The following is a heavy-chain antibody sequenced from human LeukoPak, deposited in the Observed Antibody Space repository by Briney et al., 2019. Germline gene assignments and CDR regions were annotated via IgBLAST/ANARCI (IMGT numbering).Heavy chain of an antibody. CDR2: INHSGST. Sequence: KPSETLSLTCAVYGGSFSGYYGSWIRQPPGKGLEWIGEINHSGSTNYNPSLKSRVTISVDTSKNQFSLKLSSVTAADTAVYYCARKKGLQYYFDYWGQGTLVTVSS. D-gene: IGHD4-11*01. J-gene: IGHJ4*02. V-gene: IGHV4-34*01. CDR3: ARKKGLQYYFDY. CDR1: GGSFSGYY.